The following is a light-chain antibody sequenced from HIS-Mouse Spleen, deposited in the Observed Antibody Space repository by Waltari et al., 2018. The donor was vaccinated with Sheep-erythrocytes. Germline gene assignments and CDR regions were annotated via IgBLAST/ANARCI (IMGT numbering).Light chain of an antibody. CDR3: CSYAGSSTPWV. CDR2: EGS. Sequence: QSALTQPASVSGSPGQSITISCTGTSSDVGSYNLVPWYQQHPGKAPKLMIYEGSTRTSGVSNRFSGSKSGNTASLTISGLQAEDEADYYCCSYAGSSTPWVFGGGTKLTVL. CDR1: SSDVGSYNL. J-gene: IGLJ3*02. V-gene: IGLV2-23*01.